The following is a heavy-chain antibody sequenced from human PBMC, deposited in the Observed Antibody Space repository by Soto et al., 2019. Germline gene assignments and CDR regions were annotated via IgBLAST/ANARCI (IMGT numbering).Heavy chain of an antibody. CDR1: GFTFSSYD. J-gene: IGHJ6*02. Sequence: QVQLVESGGGVVQPGRSLRLSCEDSGFTFSSYDFHWVRQAPGKGLEWVSIISSDGSEKYYADSVKGRFTISRDNSKKTLYLQMNSLRAEDTAVYYCAKDAIVVIPAAKRSFGMDVWGQGTTVTVSS. CDR3: AKDAIVVIPAAKRSFGMDV. D-gene: IGHD2-2*01. V-gene: IGHV3-30*18. CDR2: ISSDGSEK.